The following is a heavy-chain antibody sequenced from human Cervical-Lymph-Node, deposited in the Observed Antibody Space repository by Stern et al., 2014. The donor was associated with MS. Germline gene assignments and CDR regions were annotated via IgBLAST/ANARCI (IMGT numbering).Heavy chain of an antibody. J-gene: IGHJ5*02. Sequence: QVQLVQSGAEVTKPGSSVKVSCKDSRGTFSKFPSSWVRQAPGQGLEWMGGIFPVFGTPTYAQEFRGRVTIPADVSTSTVYMELSSLRSDDTAVYYCALSSETSDRWYSLGYDLWGQGTLVTVSS. CDR3: ALSSETSDRWYSLGYDL. CDR2: IFPVFGTP. CDR1: RGTFSKFP. D-gene: IGHD6-13*01. V-gene: IGHV1-69*01.